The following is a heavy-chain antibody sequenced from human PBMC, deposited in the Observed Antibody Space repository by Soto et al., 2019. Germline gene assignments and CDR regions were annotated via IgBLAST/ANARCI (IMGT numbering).Heavy chain of an antibody. J-gene: IGHJ4*02. CDR3: VKRNCGNCPWSS. Sequence: EVQLLESGGGLVQPGGSLRLSCAASGFTFNNIAMGWVRQAPGKGLKYVSSITESGDSTLYADSVKGRFTISRDNSKSTLHLQMNSLRADDTAVYYCVKRNCGNCPWSSWGQGTLVTVSS. CDR2: ITESGDST. CDR1: GFTFNNIA. D-gene: IGHD2-21*01. V-gene: IGHV3-23*01.